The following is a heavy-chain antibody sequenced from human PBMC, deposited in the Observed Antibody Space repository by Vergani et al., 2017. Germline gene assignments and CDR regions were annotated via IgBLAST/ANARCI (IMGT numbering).Heavy chain of an antibody. CDR2: ISSSGSTI. D-gene: IGHD3-22*01. Sequence: EVQLVESGGGLVQPGGSLRLSCAASGFTFSSYEMNWVRQAPGKGLEWVSYISSSGSTIYYADSVKGRFTISRDNAKNSLYPQMNSLRAEDTAVYYCARVDGYYDSSGYWGWFDPWGQGTLVTVSS. J-gene: IGHJ5*02. V-gene: IGHV3-48*03. CDR1: GFTFSSYE. CDR3: ARVDGYYDSSGYWGWFDP.